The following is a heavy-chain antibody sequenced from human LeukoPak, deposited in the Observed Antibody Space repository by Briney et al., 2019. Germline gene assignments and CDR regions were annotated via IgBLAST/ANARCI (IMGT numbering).Heavy chain of an antibody. CDR3: ARDSSGWYGHPKNEDY. J-gene: IGHJ4*02. Sequence: GGSLRLSCAASGFTFSSYWMSWVRQAPGKGLEWVANIKQDGSEKYYVDSVKGRFTISRDNAKNSLYLQMNSLRAEDTAVYYCARDSSGWYGHPKNEDYWGQGTLVTVSP. D-gene: IGHD6-19*01. CDR1: GFTFSSYW. CDR2: IKQDGSEK. V-gene: IGHV3-7*01.